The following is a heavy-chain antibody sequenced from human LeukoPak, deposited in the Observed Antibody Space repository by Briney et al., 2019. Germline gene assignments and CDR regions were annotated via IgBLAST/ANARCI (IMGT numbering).Heavy chain of an antibody. Sequence: SGTLSLTCTVSGGSISSYYWSWIRQPPGKGLEWIGYIYYSGSTNYNPSLKSRVTISVDTSKNQFSLKLSSVTAADTAVYYCARLDYYDSSAAWGFDYWGQGTLVTVSS. CDR2: IYYSGST. J-gene: IGHJ4*02. CDR3: ARLDYYDSSAAWGFDY. V-gene: IGHV4-59*01. D-gene: IGHD3-22*01. CDR1: GGSISSYY.